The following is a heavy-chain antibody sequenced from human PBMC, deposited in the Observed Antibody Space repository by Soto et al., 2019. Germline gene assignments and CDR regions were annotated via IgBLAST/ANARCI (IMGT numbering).Heavy chain of an antibody. Sequence: PSVKVSCKASGYTFTSYGISWVRQAPGQGLEWMGWISAYNGNTNYAQKLQGRVTMTTDTSTSTAYMELRSLRSDDTAVYYCARVVDFWSGYPSDYWGQGTLVTVSS. CDR2: ISAYNGNT. CDR3: ARVVDFWSGYPSDY. CDR1: GYTFTSYG. V-gene: IGHV1-18*01. D-gene: IGHD3-3*01. J-gene: IGHJ4*02.